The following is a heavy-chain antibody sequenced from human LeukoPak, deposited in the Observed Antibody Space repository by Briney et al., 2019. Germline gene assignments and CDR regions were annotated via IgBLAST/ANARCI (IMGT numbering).Heavy chain of an antibody. V-gene: IGHV4-39*07. J-gene: IGHJ4*02. CDR2: IYYSGST. Sequence: SETLSLTCTVSGGSISSSSYYWGWIRQPPGKGLEWIGSIYYSGSTYYNPSLKSRVTISVETSKNQFSLKLSSVTAADTAVYYCARDGVGGNDYWGQGTLVTVSS. CDR1: GGSISSSSYY. D-gene: IGHD3-16*01. CDR3: ARDGVGGNDY.